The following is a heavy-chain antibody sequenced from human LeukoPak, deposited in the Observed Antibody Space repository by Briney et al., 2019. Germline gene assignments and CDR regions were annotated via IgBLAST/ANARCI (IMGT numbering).Heavy chain of an antibody. CDR1: GASISSSY. D-gene: IGHD3-22*01. V-gene: IGHV4-59*08. CDR3: ARHLYESRGQTSFDY. CDR2: ILYSGST. J-gene: IGHJ4*02. Sequence: SETLSLTCTVSGASISSSYWSWIRQPPGKGLEWIGYILYSGSTNYNPSLKSRVTISVDTSQNHFSLKLSSVTAADTAIYYCARHLYESRGQTSFDYWGQGTLVTVSS.